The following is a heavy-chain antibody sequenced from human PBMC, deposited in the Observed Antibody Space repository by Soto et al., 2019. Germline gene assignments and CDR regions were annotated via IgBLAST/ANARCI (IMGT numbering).Heavy chain of an antibody. D-gene: IGHD6-19*01. CDR3: ARDSWGLAVPDYHYYAMDV. CDR2: ISVYSGST. J-gene: IGHJ6*02. V-gene: IGHV1-18*04. CDR1: GYTFTSYG. Sequence: QVQLVQSGAEVKEPGASVRVSCEASGYTFTSYGISWVRQAPGQGLEWMGWISVYSGSTNYAQKLQGRVTMTTDRSTRAVYMELRSLRSDDTAVYYCARDSWGLAVPDYHYYAMDVWGQGTTVTVS.